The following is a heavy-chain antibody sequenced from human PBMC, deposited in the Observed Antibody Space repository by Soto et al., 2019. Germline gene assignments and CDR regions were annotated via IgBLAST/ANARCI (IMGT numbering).Heavy chain of an antibody. CDR2: ISAYNGNT. CDR1: GYTFTSYG. V-gene: IGHV1-18*01. D-gene: IGHD6-13*01. Sequence: ASVKVSCKASGYTFTSYGISWVRQAPGQGLEWMGWISAYNGNTNYAQKLQGRVTMTTDTSTSTAYMELRSLRSDDTAVYYCAREYKAAAGRDYYYYLDVLGKGTTVTVSS. J-gene: IGHJ6*03. CDR3: AREYKAAAGRDYYYYLDV.